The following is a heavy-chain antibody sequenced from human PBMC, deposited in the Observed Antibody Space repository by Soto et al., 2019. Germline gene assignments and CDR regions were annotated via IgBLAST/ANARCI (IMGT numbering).Heavy chain of an antibody. CDR3: ARARSASGSLYFDY. D-gene: IGHD3-10*01. CDR1: GGSIRSRSYY. Sequence: SEKLYIICTVSGGSIRSRSYYWGCFRQPPGKGLEWIGNIYYSGSTYYNPSLKSRVTISVDTSKNQFSLKLSSVTAADTAVYSCARARSASGSLYFDYWGQGTLVT. CDR2: IYYSGST. V-gene: IGHV4-39*01. J-gene: IGHJ4*02.